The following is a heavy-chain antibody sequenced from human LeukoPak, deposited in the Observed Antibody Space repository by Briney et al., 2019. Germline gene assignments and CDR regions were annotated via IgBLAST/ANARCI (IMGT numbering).Heavy chain of an antibody. V-gene: IGHV4-4*07. D-gene: IGHD3-16*01. CDR3: ARVHRISLGANWYFDL. CDR1: GGSISSYY. CDR2: IYTSGST. J-gene: IGHJ2*01. Sequence: SETLSLTCTVSGGSISSYYWSWIRQPAGKGLEWIGRIYTSGSTNYNPSLKSRVTMSVDTSKNQFSLKLSSVTAADTAVYYCARVHRISLGANWYFDLWGRGTLVTVSS.